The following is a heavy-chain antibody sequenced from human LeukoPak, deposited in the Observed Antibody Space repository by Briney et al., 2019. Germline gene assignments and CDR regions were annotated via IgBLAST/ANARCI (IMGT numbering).Heavy chain of an antibody. D-gene: IGHD6-13*01. V-gene: IGHV4-59*01. CDR1: GGSISSYY. J-gene: IGHJ1*01. CDR3: ARDSSSWYHYRYFQH. Sequence: SETLSLTCTVPGGSISSYYWSWIRQPPGKGLEWIGYIYYSGSTNYNPSLKSRVTISVDTSKNQFSLKLSSVTAADTAVYYCARDSSSWYHYRYFQHWGQGTLVTVSS. CDR2: IYYSGST.